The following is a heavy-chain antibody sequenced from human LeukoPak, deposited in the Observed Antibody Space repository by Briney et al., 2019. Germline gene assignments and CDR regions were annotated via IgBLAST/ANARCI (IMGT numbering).Heavy chain of an antibody. CDR2: IWYDGSNK. Sequence: GGSLRLSCAASGFTFSSYGMHWVRQAPGKGLEWVAVIWYDGSNKYYADSVKGRFTISRDNSKNTLYLQMNSLRAEDTAVYYCARGKDYDFWSGYYKGSSGYYGMDVWGQGTTVTVSS. J-gene: IGHJ6*02. D-gene: IGHD3-3*01. CDR1: GFTFSSYG. CDR3: ARGKDYDFWSGYYKGSSGYYGMDV. V-gene: IGHV3-33*08.